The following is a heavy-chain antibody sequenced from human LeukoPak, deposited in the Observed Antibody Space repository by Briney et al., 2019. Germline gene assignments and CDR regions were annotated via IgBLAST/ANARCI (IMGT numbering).Heavy chain of an antibody. J-gene: IGHJ3*02. CDR3: ASGKLRFLEWLFDAFDI. CDR2: IYSGGST. D-gene: IGHD3-3*01. V-gene: IGHV3-53*01. Sequence: GGSLRLSCAVSGFTVSTNYMSWVRQAPGKGLEWVSVIYSGGSTYYADSVKGRFTISRDNAKNSLYLQMNSLRAEDTAVYYCASGKLRFLEWLFDAFDIWGQGTMVTVSS. CDR1: GFTVSTNY.